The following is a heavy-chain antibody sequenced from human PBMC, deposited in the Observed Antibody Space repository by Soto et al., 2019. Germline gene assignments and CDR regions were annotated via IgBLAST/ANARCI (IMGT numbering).Heavy chain of an antibody. Sequence: QVTLKESGPVLVKPTETLTLTCTVSGFSLSNARMGVSWIRQPPGKALEWLAHIFSNDEKSYSTSLKSRLTIFKDNLKSPVVPNKTNIDPVDTATYFCARIKFGSSWFFYFGFRGQGTLVTVSS. V-gene: IGHV2-26*01. D-gene: IGHD6-13*01. J-gene: IGHJ4*02. CDR1: GFSLSNARMG. CDR2: IFSNDEK. CDR3: ARIKFGSSWFFYFGF.